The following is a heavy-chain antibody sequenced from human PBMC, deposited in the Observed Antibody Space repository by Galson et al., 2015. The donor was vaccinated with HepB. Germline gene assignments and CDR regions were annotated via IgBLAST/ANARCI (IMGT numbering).Heavy chain of an antibody. CDR1: GYTFTSYA. V-gene: IGHV1-3*01. Sequence: SVKVSCKASGYTFTSYAMHWVRQAPGQRLEWMGWINAGNGNTKHSQKFQGRVTITRDTSASTAYMELSGLRSEDTAVYYCARDLKPVGPWGGSGSYYNSGDYYYGMDVWGQGTTVTVSS. J-gene: IGHJ6*02. CDR3: ARDLKPVGPWGGSGSYYNSGDYYYGMDV. CDR2: INAGNGNT. D-gene: IGHD3-10*01.